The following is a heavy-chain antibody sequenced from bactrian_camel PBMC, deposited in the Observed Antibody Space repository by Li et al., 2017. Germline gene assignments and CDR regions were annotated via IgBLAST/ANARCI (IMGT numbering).Heavy chain of an antibody. V-gene: IGHV3S61*01. CDR3: AAGYCRDRVLAGSEYKY. D-gene: IGHD1*01. J-gene: IGHJ4*01. Sequence: VQLVESGGGSVQPGGSLILSCTANGFTFDDRSMAWYRQAPGARCDMVGSFSNNGNVYVDDSVKDRFTISRDNAKKTLYLQMDVLKPEDSAMYYCAAGYCRDRVLAGSEYKYWGQGTQVTVS. CDR2: FSNNGNV. CDR1: GFTFDDRS.